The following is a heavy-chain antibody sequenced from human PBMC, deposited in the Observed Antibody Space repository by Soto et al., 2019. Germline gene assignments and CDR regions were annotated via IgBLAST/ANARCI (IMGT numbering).Heavy chain of an antibody. Sequence: EVQLVESGGGLVQPGGSLRLSCAASGFTFSSYWMHWVRQAPGKGLVWVSRINTDGSSTSYADSVKGRFTISRDNANTTLYLQMNSLTAADTAVYFCAGGETRHSRSSVYWGQGTLVSVSS. J-gene: IGHJ4*02. CDR2: INTDGSST. CDR1: GFTFSSYW. CDR3: AGGETRHSRSSVY. V-gene: IGHV3-74*01. D-gene: IGHD6-6*01.